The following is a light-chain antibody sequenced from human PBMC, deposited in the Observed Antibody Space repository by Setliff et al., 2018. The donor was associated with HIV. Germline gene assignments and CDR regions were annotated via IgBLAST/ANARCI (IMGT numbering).Light chain of an antibody. CDR2: STY. CDR3: ASWDDSLNGYV. J-gene: IGLJ1*01. Sequence: VLTQPPSASGAPGQRVTISCSGSSSNVGDNAVSWYQQLPGPAPKLLIYSTYLRPSGVPARFSGSKSGTSASLAIRGLQSEDEADYYCASWDDSLNGYVFGTGTRAPS. CDR1: SSNVGDNA. V-gene: IGLV1-44*01.